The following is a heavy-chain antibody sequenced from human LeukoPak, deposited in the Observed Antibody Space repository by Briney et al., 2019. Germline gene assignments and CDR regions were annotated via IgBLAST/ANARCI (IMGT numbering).Heavy chain of an antibody. CDR3: AREKYGYLVAYYFDY. D-gene: IGHD5-18*01. J-gene: IGHJ4*02. CDR1: GYTFTGYY. V-gene: IGHV1-2*04. Sequence: ASVKVSCKASGYTFTGYYMHWVRQAPGQGLEWMGWINPNSGGTNYAQKFQGWVTMTRDTSISTAYLELSRLRSDDTAVYYCAREKYGYLVAYYFDYWGQGTLVTVSS. CDR2: INPNSGGT.